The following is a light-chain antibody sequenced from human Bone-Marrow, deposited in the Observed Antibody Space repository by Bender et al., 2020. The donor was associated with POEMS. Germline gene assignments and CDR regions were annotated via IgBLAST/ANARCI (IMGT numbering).Light chain of an antibody. CDR3: AAWDDSLGSYL. J-gene: IGLJ1*01. V-gene: IGLV1-47*02. CDR1: DSNFGGNN. CDR2: SNY. Sequence: QSVLTQPPSASGTPGQSVIISCSGTDSNFGGNNVNWYQHLPGTAPRLVVYSNYQRPSGVPDRFSGSKSGTSASLAISGLRSEDEAEYYCAAWDDSLGSYLFGTGTKVTVL.